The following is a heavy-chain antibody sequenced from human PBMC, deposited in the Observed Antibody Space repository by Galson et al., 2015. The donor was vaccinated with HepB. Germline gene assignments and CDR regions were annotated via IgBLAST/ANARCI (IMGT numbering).Heavy chain of an antibody. D-gene: IGHD2-15*01. CDR2: ISYDGSNK. V-gene: IGHV3-30-3*01. CDR3: ARGAEDIVVVVAATQGDFDS. Sequence: SLRLSCAASGFTFSSYAMHWVRQAPGKGLEWVAVISYDGSNKYYADSVKGRFTISRDNSKNTLYLQMNSLRAEDTAVYYCARGAEDIVVVVAATQGDFDSWGQGTLVTVSS. CDR1: GFTFSSYA. J-gene: IGHJ4*02.